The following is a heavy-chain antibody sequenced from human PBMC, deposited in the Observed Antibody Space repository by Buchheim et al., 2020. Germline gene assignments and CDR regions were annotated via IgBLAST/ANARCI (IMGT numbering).Heavy chain of an antibody. J-gene: IGHJ6*02. V-gene: IGHV1-2*04. CDR1: GYTFTSYY. CDR3: ARDSLRFLEWPGGMDV. CDR2: INPNSGGT. D-gene: IGHD3-3*01. Sequence: QVQLVQSGAAVKKPGASVKVSCKASGYTFTSYYMHWVRQAPGQGLEWMGWINPNSGGTNYAQKFQGWVTMTRDTSISTAYMKLSRLRTDDTAVEYGARDSLRFLEWPGGMDVWGQGTT.